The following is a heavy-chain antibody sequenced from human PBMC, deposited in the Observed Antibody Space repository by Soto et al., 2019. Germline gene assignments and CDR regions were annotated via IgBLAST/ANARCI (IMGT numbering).Heavy chain of an antibody. D-gene: IGHD6-19*01. CDR3: VIDGSSGWHFDS. Sequence: GGSLRLSCEASGFTFSSYWMSWVRQAPGKGLEWVANVRQDGSQKYLVDSVKGRFTISRDNAKNSMYLQMNSLRAEDTAVYYCVIDGSSGWHFDSWGQGTLVTVSS. CDR1: GFTFSSYW. V-gene: IGHV3-7*01. CDR2: VRQDGSQK. J-gene: IGHJ4*02.